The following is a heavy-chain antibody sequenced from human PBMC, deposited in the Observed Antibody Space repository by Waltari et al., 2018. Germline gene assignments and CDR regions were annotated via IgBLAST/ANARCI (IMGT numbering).Heavy chain of an antibody. Sequence: EVQLVESGGGMKQPGESLRLSCAASGFVFSDYSMNCVRQTPGKGLEWIAYISSSTTVNYYADSVKGRFTVTRDNAKNLLFLQTDSRRAEDTAVYYCAREGGFTSWYALQYWGQGSLVTVSS. CDR2: ISSSTTVN. CDR1: GFVFSDYS. CDR3: AREGGFTSWYALQY. V-gene: IGHV3-48*01. J-gene: IGHJ1*01. D-gene: IGHD6-13*01.